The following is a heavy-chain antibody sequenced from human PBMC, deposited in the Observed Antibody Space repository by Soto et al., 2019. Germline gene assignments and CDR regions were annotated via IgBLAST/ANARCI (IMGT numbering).Heavy chain of an antibody. CDR3: ERDRGIVVVPASIPGYGMDV. CDR2: ISAYNGNT. CDR1: GYTFTSYG. V-gene: IGHV1-18*01. D-gene: IGHD2-2*02. J-gene: IGHJ6*02. Sequence: ASVKVSCKASGYTFTSYGISWVRQAPGQGLEWMGWISAYNGNTNYAQKLHGRVTMTTDTSTSTAYMELRSLRSDDTAVYYCERDRGIVVVPASIPGYGMDVWGQGTTVTVSS.